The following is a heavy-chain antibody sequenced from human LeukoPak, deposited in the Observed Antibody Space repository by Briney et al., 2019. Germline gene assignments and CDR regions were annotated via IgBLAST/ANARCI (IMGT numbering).Heavy chain of an antibody. D-gene: IGHD3-10*01. V-gene: IGHV1-18*01. CDR2: ISAYNGNT. Sequence: ASVKASCKQSGYTFTRDGISWVRQAPGQGREWMGWISAYNGNTNYTQKLQGRDSLTPDTSPSTAYMELRSLRSGDTAVYYCARDHGFGEILRFDYWGQGTLVAVSS. CDR3: ARDHGFGEILRFDY. CDR1: GYTFTRDG. J-gene: IGHJ4*02.